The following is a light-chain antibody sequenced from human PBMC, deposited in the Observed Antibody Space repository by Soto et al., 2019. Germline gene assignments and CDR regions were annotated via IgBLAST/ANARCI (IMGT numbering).Light chain of an antibody. J-gene: IGLJ1*01. V-gene: IGLV2-14*03. CDR1: SSDVGNNNY. CDR3: SSFTGSSYV. CDR2: DVT. Sequence: QSVLTQPASVSGSPGQSITISCTGTSSDVGNNNYVSWYQHNPGRAPKVMICDVTNRPSGVSNRFSGSKSGNTAFLIISGLQAEDEADYYCSSFTGSSYVFGTGTKVTVL.